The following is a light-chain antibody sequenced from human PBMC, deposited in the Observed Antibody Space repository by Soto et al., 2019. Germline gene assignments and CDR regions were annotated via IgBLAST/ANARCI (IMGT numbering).Light chain of an antibody. J-gene: IGKJ2*01. CDR2: VAS. Sequence: EIGRTQSPDTLSVSPGERATLSCRASQRISSNSAWYQQKPGQDPRLLIYVASTRATAVPARFSGSGSETDCTLTISKLQCEDCAVYYCQHDNNWTPYTVGQGTKVEFK. CDR3: QHDNNWTPYT. V-gene: IGKV3D-15*01. CDR1: QRISSN.